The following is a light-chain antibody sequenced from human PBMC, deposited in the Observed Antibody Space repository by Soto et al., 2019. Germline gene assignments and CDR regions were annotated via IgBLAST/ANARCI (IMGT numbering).Light chain of an antibody. J-gene: IGLJ1*01. CDR2: DVS. Sequence: QSALTQPPSVSGSPGQSVTISCTGTSSDVGSSNGVSWYQQPPGTAPKLMIYDVSNPPSGVPDRFSGSKSGNTASLTISGLQAEDEADYYCSSYTSSSTYVFGTGTKVTVL. CDR1: SSDVGSSNG. V-gene: IGLV2-18*02. CDR3: SSYTSSSTYV.